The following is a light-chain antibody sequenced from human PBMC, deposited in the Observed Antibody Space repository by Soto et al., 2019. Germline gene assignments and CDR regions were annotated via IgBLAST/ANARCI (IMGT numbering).Light chain of an antibody. V-gene: IGKV3-20*01. CDR2: GGS. Sequence: IVLTQSPGTLSLSPGERATLSCRASQSADSNYLAWYQQKPGQAPRLLIYGGSRRATGIPDMFSGGWSGTYFTLTISRLEPEDYALYSYQYYFTGMFGQGTKVAI. CDR3: QYYFTGM. CDR1: QSADSNY. J-gene: IGKJ1*01.